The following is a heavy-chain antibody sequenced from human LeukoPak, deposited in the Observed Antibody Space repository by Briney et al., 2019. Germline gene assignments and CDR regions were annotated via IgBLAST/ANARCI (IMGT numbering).Heavy chain of an antibody. D-gene: IGHD3-9*01. CDR2: INSDGSST. J-gene: IGHJ6*02. V-gene: IGHV3-74*01. CDR3: ASSMDVLRYFDWFDYYYYGMDV. CDR1: GFTFSSYW. Sequence: PGGSLRLSCAASGFTFSSYWMHWVRQAPGKGLVWVSRINSDGSSTSYADSVKGRFTISRDNAKNTLYLQMNSLRAEDTAVYYCASSMDVLRYFDWFDYYYYGMDVWGQGTTVTVSS.